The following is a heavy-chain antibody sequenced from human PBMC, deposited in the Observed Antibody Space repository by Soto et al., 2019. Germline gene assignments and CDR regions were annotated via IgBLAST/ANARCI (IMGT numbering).Heavy chain of an antibody. CDR1: GFTVSTKY. Sequence: PGRSLRLSCAAYGFTVSTKYMSWVRQAPGKGLEWVSVIYSGGSTFYADSVRGRFTISRDNSKNTVNLQMNSLRAEDTAVYYCARDPWAADYWGQGTLVTVSS. V-gene: IGHV3-66*01. D-gene: IGHD3-16*01. CDR2: IYSGGST. J-gene: IGHJ4*02. CDR3: ARDPWAADY.